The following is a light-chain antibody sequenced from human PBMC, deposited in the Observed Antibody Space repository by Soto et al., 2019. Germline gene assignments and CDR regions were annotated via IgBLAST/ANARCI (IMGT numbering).Light chain of an antibody. CDR3: QQSHNWPRT. Sequence: DIQMTQSPSTLSGSVGDRVTITCRASQTISSWLAWYQQKPGKAPKLLIYKASTLKSGVPSRFSGSGSGTEFTLTISSLEPEDFGVYYCQQSHNWPRTFGQGTKVDIK. J-gene: IGKJ1*01. V-gene: IGKV1-5*03. CDR2: KAS. CDR1: QTISSW.